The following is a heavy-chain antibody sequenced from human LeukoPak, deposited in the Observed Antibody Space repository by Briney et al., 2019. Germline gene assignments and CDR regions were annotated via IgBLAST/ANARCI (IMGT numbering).Heavy chain of an antibody. CDR1: GGSISSGGYS. Sequence: PSETLSLTCAVSGGSISSGGYSWSWIRQPPGKCLEWIGYIYHSGSTYYNPSLKNRVTISVARSKNQFSLKLSSVTAADTAVYYCARVGRYFEIDYWGQGTLVTVSS. D-gene: IGHD3-9*01. J-gene: IGHJ4*02. V-gene: IGHV4-30-2*01. CDR3: ARVGRYFEIDY. CDR2: IYHSGST.